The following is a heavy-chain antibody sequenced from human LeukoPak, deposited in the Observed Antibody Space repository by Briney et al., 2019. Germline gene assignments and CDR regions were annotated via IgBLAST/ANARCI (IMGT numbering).Heavy chain of an antibody. CDR1: GFTFSGSP. J-gene: IGHJ4*02. D-gene: IGHD3-9*01. CDR2: IRSKANNYAP. V-gene: IGHV3-73*01. Sequence: GGSLRLSCAASGFTFSGSPMHWVRQASGKGLEWVVRIRSKANNYAPAYAASVKGRFTIYRDNSKNTPYLQMNSLRAEDTAVYYCARDSTRRYYDILTGYYTAVGYFDYWGQGTLVTVSS. CDR3: ARDSTRRYYDILTGYYTAVGYFDY.